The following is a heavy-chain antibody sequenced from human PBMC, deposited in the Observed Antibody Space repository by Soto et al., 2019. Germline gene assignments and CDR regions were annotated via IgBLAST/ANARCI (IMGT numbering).Heavy chain of an antibody. Sequence: SETLSLTCTVSGGSISTYYWSWIRQPAGKGLEWIGRIYTSGGTNYNPSLKSRVTTSRDTSKKQFSLNLSSVTAADTAVYYCARGAAAGVDYGMGLWGQGTTVTRLL. J-gene: IGHJ6*02. CDR3: ARGAAAGVDYGMGL. CDR2: IYTSGGT. D-gene: IGHD6-13*01. CDR1: GGSISTYY. V-gene: IGHV4-4*07.